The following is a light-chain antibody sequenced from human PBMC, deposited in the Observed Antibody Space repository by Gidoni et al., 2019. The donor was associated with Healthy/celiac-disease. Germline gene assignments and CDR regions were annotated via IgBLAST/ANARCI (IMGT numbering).Light chain of an antibody. CDR3: CSYEGSYTLV. Sequence: QSPLTQPRSVSGSPGQSVTISCTGTSSDVGGYNYVSWYQQHPGKAPKLMIYDVSKRPSGVPDRFSGSKSGNTASLTISGLQAEDEADYYCCSYEGSYTLVFGGGTKLTVL. V-gene: IGLV2-11*01. CDR2: DVS. CDR1: SSDVGGYNY. J-gene: IGLJ2*01.